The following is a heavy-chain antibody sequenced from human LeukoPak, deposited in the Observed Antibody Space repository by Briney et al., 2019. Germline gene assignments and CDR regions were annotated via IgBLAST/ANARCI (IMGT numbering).Heavy chain of an antibody. J-gene: IGHJ4*02. CDR1: GLIFSRYA. Sequence: PGGSLRLSCAASGLIFSRYAMNGVRQAPGKGLEWVSYISAISTTKYYADSVKGRFTVSRDNAENSLFLQMNSLRDEDTAVYYCTLYYYDSSGYPSFDYWGQGTLVTVSS. CDR2: ISAISTTK. V-gene: IGHV3-48*02. CDR3: TLYYYDSSGYPSFDY. D-gene: IGHD3-22*01.